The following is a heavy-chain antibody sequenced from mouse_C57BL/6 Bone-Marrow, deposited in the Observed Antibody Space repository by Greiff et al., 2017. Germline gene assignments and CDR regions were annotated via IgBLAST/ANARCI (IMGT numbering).Heavy chain of an antibody. CDR1: GYTFTDYE. V-gene: IGHV1-15*01. J-gene: IGHJ3*01. Sequence: QVQLQQSGAELVRPGASVTLSCKASGYTFTDYEMPWVKQTPVHGLEWIGAIDPETGGTAYNQTFKGKAILTADKSSSTAYMERRSLTSDDSAVYYCTRGPRFAYWGQGTLVTVSA. CDR3: TRGPRFAY. CDR2: IDPETGGT.